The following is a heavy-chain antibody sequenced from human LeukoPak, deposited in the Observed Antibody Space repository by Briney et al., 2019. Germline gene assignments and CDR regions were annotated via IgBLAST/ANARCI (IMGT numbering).Heavy chain of an antibody. CDR2: IYHSGST. CDR1: GGPISSSNW. Sequence: SGTLSLTCAVSGGPISSSNWWSWVRQPPGKGLEWIGEIYHSGSTNYNPSLKSRVTISVDKSKNQFSLKLSSVTAADTAVYYCARAVAGTEGWFNSWGQGTLVTVSS. V-gene: IGHV4-4*02. CDR3: ARAVAGTEGWFNS. D-gene: IGHD1-1*01. J-gene: IGHJ5*01.